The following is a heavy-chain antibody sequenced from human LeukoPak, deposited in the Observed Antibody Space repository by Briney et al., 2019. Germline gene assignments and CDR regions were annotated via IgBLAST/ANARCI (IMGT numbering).Heavy chain of an antibody. CDR2: ISAYNGNT. D-gene: IGHD5-18*01. CDR3: AREHGGYSLDY. J-gene: IGHJ4*02. Sequence: ASVKVSCKASGYTFTSYGISWVRQAPGQGLECMGWISAYNGNTNYAQKFQGRVTMTTDTSTNTAYMELRSLRSDDTAVYYCAREHGGYSLDYWGQGTLVTVSS. CDR1: GYTFTSYG. V-gene: IGHV1-18*01.